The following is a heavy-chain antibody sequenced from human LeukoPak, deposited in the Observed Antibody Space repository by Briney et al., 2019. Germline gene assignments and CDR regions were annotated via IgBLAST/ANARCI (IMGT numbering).Heavy chain of an antibody. CDR2: ISYDGSNK. Sequence: CLRLSCAASGFTFSSYTMHWVRQAPGKGLEWVAVISYDGSNKYYADSVKGRFTISRDNSKNTLYLQMNSLRADDTAVYYCAPSSSGYYVHFDYWGQGTLVTVSS. CDR3: APSSSGYYVHFDY. CDR1: GFTFSSYT. D-gene: IGHD3-22*01. J-gene: IGHJ4*02. V-gene: IGHV3-30-3*01.